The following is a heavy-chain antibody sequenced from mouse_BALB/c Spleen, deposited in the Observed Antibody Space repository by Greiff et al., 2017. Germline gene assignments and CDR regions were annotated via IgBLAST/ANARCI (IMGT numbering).Heavy chain of an antibody. CDR1: GFTFSSFG. Sequence: EVQRVESGGGLVQPGGSRKLSCAASGFTFSSFGMHWVRQAPEKGLEWVAYISSGSSTIYYADTVKGRFTISRDNPKNTLFLQMTSLRSEDTAMYYCARPPYYGNFYFDYWGQGTTLTVSS. V-gene: IGHV5-17*02. CDR2: ISSGSSTI. CDR3: ARPPYYGNFYFDY. J-gene: IGHJ2*01. D-gene: IGHD2-10*01.